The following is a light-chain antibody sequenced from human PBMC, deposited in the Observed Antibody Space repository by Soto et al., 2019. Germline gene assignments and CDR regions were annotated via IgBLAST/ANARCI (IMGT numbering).Light chain of an antibody. CDR3: QKYDSAPWT. CDR1: QGISNY. CDR2: AAS. V-gene: IGKV1-27*01. Sequence: DIQMTQSPSSLSASVRDRVTITCRASQGISNYLAWYQQKPGKVPKLLIYAASTLQSGVPSRFSGSGSGTDFTLTIISLQPEDVANYYCQKYDSAPWTFGQGTKVEIK. J-gene: IGKJ1*01.